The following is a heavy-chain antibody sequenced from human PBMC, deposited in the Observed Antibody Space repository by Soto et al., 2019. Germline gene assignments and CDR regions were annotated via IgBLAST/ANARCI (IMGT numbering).Heavy chain of an antibody. Sequence: PGGSLRLSCGASGFTFSTYAMNWVRQAPGKGLEWVSGISGSGDSTYYADSVKGRFTISRDISKNTLYLQMNSLRAEDTAVYYCASSFKSGWPYYFDYWGQGTLVTVSS. CDR2: ISGSGDST. V-gene: IGHV3-23*01. D-gene: IGHD6-19*01. J-gene: IGHJ4*02. CDR1: GFTFSTYA. CDR3: ASSFKSGWPYYFDY.